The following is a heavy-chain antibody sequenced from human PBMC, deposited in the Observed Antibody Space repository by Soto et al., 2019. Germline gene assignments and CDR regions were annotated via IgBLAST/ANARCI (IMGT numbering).Heavy chain of an antibody. J-gene: IGHJ4*02. CDR3: ARLSTAARFYYFEY. D-gene: IGHD6-6*01. CDR2: ISSSGSTI. V-gene: IGHV3-11*01. CDR1: GFTFSDYY. Sequence: GGSLRLSCAASGFTFSDYYMSWIRQAPGKGLEWVSYISSSGSTIYYADSVKGRFTISRDNAKNSLYLQMNSLRAEDTAVYYCARLSTAARFYYFEYWGQGTLVTVSS.